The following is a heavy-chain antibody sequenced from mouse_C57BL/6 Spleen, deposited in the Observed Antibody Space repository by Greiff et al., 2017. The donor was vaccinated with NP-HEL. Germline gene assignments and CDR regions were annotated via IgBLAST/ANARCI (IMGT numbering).Heavy chain of an antibody. CDR3: ARDLYYYGSSWYFDV. CDR1: GFTFSDYG. CDR2: ISSGSSTI. D-gene: IGHD1-1*01. Sequence: EVQRVESGGGLVKPGGSLKLSCAASGFTFSDYGMHWVRQAPEKGLEWVAYISSGSSTIYYADTVKGRFTISRDNAKNTMFLQMTSLRSEDTAMYYWARDLYYYGSSWYFDVWGTGTTVTVSS. J-gene: IGHJ1*03. V-gene: IGHV5-17*01.